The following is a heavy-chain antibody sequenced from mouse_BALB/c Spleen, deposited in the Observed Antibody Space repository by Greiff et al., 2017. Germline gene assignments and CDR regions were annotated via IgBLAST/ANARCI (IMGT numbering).Heavy chain of an antibody. J-gene: IGHJ3*01. CDR2: ISYDGSN. D-gene: IGHD2-10*01. CDR3: ARDAYYAPFAY. CDR1: GYSITSGYY. V-gene: IGHV3-6*02. Sequence: ESGPGLVKPSQSLSLTCSVTGYSITSGYYWNWIRQFPGNKLEWMGYISYDGSNNYNPSLKNRISITRDTSKNQFFLKLNSVTTEDTATYYCARDAYYAPFAYWGQGTLVTVSA.